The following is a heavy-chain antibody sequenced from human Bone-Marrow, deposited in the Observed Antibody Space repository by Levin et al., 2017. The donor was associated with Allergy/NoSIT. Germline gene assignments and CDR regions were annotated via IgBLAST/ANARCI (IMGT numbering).Heavy chain of an antibody. J-gene: IGHJ4*02. CDR3: AREKIVGATTGFDY. V-gene: IGHV4-59*01. D-gene: IGHD1-26*01. CDR2: IYYSGST. CDR1: GGSISSYY. Sequence: SETLSLTCTVSGGSISSYYWSWIRQPPGKGLEWIGYIYYSGSTNYNPSLKSRVTISVDTSKNQFSLKLSSVTAADTAVYYCAREKIVGATTGFDYWGQGTLVTVSS.